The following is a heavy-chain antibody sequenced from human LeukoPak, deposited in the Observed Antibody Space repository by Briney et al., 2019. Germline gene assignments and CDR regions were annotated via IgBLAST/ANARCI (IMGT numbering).Heavy chain of an antibody. J-gene: IGHJ4*02. CDR1: GFTFGDYA. V-gene: IGHV3-49*03. Sequence: GGSLRLSCTASGFTFGDYAMSWFRQAPGKGLERVGFIRSKAYGGTTEYAASVKGRFTISRDDSKSIAYLQMNSLKTEDTAVYYCTRDIEGLGNYYDSSGYYSRFDYWGQGTLVTVSS. D-gene: IGHD3-22*01. CDR3: TRDIEGLGNYYDSSGYYSRFDY. CDR2: IRSKAYGGTT.